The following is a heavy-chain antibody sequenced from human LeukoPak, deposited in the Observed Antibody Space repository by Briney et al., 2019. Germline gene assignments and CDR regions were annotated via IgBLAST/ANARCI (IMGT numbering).Heavy chain of an antibody. Sequence: ASVKVSCKASGYTFTSYAMNWVRQAPGQGLEWMGWINTNTGNPTYAQGFTRRFVFSLDTSVSTAYLQISSLKAEDTAVYYCARDAGWSRHHYFDYWGQGTLVTVSS. D-gene: IGHD1-1*01. CDR1: GYTFTSYA. J-gene: IGHJ4*02. CDR3: ARDAGWSRHHYFDY. CDR2: INTNTGNP. V-gene: IGHV7-4-1*02.